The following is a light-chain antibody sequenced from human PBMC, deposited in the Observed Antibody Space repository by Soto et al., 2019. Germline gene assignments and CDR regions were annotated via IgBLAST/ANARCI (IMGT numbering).Light chain of an antibody. CDR2: GNS. CDR1: SSNIGAGYD. V-gene: IGLV1-40*01. J-gene: IGLJ2*01. CDR3: QSYDSSLSGVV. Sequence: QSVLTQPPSVSGAPGQRVTISCTGSSSNIGAGYDVHWYRQLPGTAPKLLIYGNSNRPSGVPDRFSGPKSGTSASLAITGRQAKDEADYYCQSYDSSLSGVVFGGGTKLTVL.